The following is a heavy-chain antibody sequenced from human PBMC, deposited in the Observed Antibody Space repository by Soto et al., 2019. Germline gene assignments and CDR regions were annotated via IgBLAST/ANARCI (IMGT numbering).Heavy chain of an antibody. CDR3: AREKRSGGSEYYYYGMDV. CDR2: IWYDGSNK. CDR1: GFTFSSYG. Sequence: LRLSCAASGFTFSSYGMHWVRQAPGKGLEWVAVIWYDGSNKYYADSVKGRFTISRDNSKNTLYLQMNSLRAEDTAVYYCAREKRSGGSEYYYYGMDVWGQGTTVTVSS. J-gene: IGHJ6*02. D-gene: IGHD2-15*01. V-gene: IGHV3-33*01.